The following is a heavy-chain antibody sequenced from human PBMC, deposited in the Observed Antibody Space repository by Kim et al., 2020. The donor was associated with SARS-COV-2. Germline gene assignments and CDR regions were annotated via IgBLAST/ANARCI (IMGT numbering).Heavy chain of an antibody. V-gene: IGHV4-34*01. D-gene: IGHD2-2*01. CDR3: ARSHIVVVPAAKIPAGFDY. Sequence: SRVTISVDTSKNQFSLKLSSVTAADTAVYSCARSHIVVVPAAKIPAGFDYWGQGTLVTVSS. J-gene: IGHJ4*02.